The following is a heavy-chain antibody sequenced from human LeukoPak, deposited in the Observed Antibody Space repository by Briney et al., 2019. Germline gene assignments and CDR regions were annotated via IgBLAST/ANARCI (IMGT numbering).Heavy chain of an antibody. Sequence: SEPLSLTCTVSGGSISSSTYYWGWIRQPPGKGLEWIGSIYYSGSTYYNPSLKSRVSISVDTSKNQFSLKLSSVTAAETAVYYCAREGRYRYGYNEYHSYMDIWGKGTTVTVSS. CDR2: IYYSGST. V-gene: IGHV4-39*07. CDR1: GGSISSSTYY. D-gene: IGHD5-24*01. CDR3: AREGRYRYGYNEYHSYMDI. J-gene: IGHJ6*03.